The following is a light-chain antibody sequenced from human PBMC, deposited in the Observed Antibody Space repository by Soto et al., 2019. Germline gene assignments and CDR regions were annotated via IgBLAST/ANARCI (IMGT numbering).Light chain of an antibody. CDR2: GAS. V-gene: IGKV3-20*01. CDR3: QQYGSSPPWT. CDR1: QSVSSSY. Sequence: EVVLTQSPGTVSLSPGERATLSCRASQSVSSSYLAWYQQKPGQAPRLLIYGASSRATGIPDRFSGSGSGTDFTLTISRLEPEDFAVYYCQQYGSSPPWTFGQGTKVAIK. J-gene: IGKJ1*01.